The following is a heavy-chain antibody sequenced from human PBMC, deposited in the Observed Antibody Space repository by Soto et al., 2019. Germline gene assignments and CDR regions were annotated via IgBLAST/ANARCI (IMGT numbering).Heavy chain of an antibody. V-gene: IGHV4-59*01. CDR1: GGSISSYY. J-gene: IGHJ4*02. D-gene: IGHD3-9*01. Sequence: SETLSLTCTVSGGSISSYYWSWIRQPPGKGLEWIGYIYYSGSTNYNPSLKGRVTISVDTSKNQFSLKLSSVTAADTDVSYCERGGSLRYFDYTAFDYWGQGTLVTVSS. CDR3: ERGGSLRYFDYTAFDY. CDR2: IYYSGST.